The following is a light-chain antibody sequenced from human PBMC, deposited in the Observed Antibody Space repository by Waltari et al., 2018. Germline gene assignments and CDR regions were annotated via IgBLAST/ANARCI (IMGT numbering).Light chain of an antibody. J-gene: IGKJ1*01. V-gene: IGKV3-15*01. CDR2: GAS. Sequence: EIVMTQSPATLSVSPGERATLSCRASQTIDSNLVWYQQKPGQAPRLLIYGASTRATSSPARFSGSGSGTEFTLTISSLQSEDFAVYYCQQYDNWPQTFGQGTKVEIK. CDR1: QTIDSN. CDR3: QQYDNWPQT.